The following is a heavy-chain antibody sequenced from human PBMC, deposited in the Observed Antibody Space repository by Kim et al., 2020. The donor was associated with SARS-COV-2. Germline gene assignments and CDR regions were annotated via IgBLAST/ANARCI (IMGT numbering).Heavy chain of an antibody. CDR1: GGSISSYY. Sequence: SETLSLTCTVSGGSISSYYWSWIRQPPGKGLEWIGYIYYSGSTNYNPSLKSRVTISVDTSKNQFSLKLSSVTAADTAVYYCARGYCSSTSCYTSSYYYYYYMDVWGKGTTVTVSS. CDR2: IYYSGST. J-gene: IGHJ6*03. CDR3: ARGYCSSTSCYTSSYYYYYYMDV. V-gene: IGHV4-59*01. D-gene: IGHD2-2*02.